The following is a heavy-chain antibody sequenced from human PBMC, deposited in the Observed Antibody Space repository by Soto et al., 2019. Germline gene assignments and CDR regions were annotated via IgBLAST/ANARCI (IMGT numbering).Heavy chain of an antibody. Sequence: EVQLVESGGGLVKPGGSLRLSCAASGFTFSSYWMHWVRQAPGKELVWVSRMNADGSSASYADAVKGRFSISRDNAKNMLHLQMISLRAADTAVYYWARVLTGLVLDYWGQGSLASVSS. D-gene: IGHD1-20*01. CDR1: GFTFSSYW. J-gene: IGHJ4*02. CDR2: MNADGSSA. CDR3: ARVLTGLVLDY. V-gene: IGHV3-74*01.